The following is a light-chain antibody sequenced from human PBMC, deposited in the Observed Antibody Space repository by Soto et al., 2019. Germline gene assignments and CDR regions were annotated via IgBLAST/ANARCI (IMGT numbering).Light chain of an antibody. Sequence: QSVLTQPPSVSGAPGQRVTISCTGSSSNFGAGNDVQWYQQLPGTAPKLLIFGNNNRPSGVPDRFSGSKSGTSASLAISGLQAEDEAHYYCQSYDSSLRGYVFGTGTKLTVL. V-gene: IGLV1-40*01. CDR3: QSYDSSLRGYV. J-gene: IGLJ1*01. CDR2: GNN. CDR1: SSNFGAGND.